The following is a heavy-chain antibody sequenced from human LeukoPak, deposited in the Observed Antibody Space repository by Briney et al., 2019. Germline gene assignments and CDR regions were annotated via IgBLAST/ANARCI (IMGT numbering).Heavy chain of an antibody. CDR3: TRDMGIVGATMEIDY. CDR2: IRSKAYGGTT. CDR1: GFTLGDYA. Sequence: PGGSLRLSCTASGFTLGDYAMSWFRQAPGKGLEWVGFIRSKAYGGTTEYAASVKGRFTISRDDSKSIAYLQMNSLKTEDTAVYYCTRDMGIVGATMEIDYWGQGTPVTVSS. V-gene: IGHV3-49*03. D-gene: IGHD1-26*01. J-gene: IGHJ4*02.